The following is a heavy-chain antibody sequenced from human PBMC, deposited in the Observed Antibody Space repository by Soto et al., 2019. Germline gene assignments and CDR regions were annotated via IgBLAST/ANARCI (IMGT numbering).Heavy chain of an antibody. J-gene: IGHJ6*02. CDR1: GFTFSRYW. D-gene: IGHD6-19*01. Sequence: RGSLRLSCAASGFTFSRYWMYWVRQAPGKGLVWLSRIDSGGSTTYYADSVKGRFTISRDNDKDTVYLQMNSLRAEDTAVYYCDSKYRYRSRLYFYGMDVWCQAITVTVS. CDR2: IDSGGSTT. V-gene: IGHV3-74*01. CDR3: DSKYRYRSRLYFYGMDV.